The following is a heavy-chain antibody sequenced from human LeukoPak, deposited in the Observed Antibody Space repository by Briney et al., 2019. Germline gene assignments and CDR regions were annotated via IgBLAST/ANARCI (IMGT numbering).Heavy chain of an antibody. Sequence: PGGSLRLSCAASGFTFDDYGMSWVRQAQGKGLEWVSGINWNGGSTVYADSVKGRFTISRENAKNSLYLQMNSLRAEHTALYYCARGLTDYYDTRGALITDYWGQGTLVTVPS. D-gene: IGHD3-22*01. J-gene: IGHJ4*02. CDR3: ARGLTDYYDTRGALITDY. CDR1: GFTFDDYG. V-gene: IGHV3-20*04. CDR2: INWNGGST.